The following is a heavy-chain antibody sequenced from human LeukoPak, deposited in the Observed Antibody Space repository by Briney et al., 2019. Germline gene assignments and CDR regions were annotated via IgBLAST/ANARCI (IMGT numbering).Heavy chain of an antibody. J-gene: IGHJ4*02. CDR1: GYSFTSYW. CDR2: IYPGDSDT. V-gene: IGHV5-51*01. D-gene: IGHD3-3*01. Sequence: GASLQISCKGSGYSFTSYWIGWVRQLPGKGLEWMGIIYPGDSDTRYSPSFQGQVTISADKSISTAYLQWSSLKASDTAMYYCARTSGITVFGVVRGYYFDYWGQGTLVTVSS. CDR3: ARTSGITVFGVVRGYYFDY.